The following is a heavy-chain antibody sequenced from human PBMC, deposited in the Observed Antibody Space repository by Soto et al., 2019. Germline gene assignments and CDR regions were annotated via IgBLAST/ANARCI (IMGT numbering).Heavy chain of an antibody. V-gene: IGHV1-8*01. Sequence: ASVKVSCKASGYSFTSNAVSWVRQATGQGLEWMGWMNPGSGDTGYAQKFQGRVTMTRDISIATAYMELSSLRSDDTAIYYCARIETFGSVDWFDPWGQGTLVTVSS. CDR3: ARIETFGSVDWFDP. J-gene: IGHJ5*02. CDR1: GYSFTSNA. CDR2: MNPGSGDT. D-gene: IGHD3-10*01.